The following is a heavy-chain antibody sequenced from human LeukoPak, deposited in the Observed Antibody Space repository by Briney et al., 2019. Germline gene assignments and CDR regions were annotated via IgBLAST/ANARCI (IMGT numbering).Heavy chain of an antibody. J-gene: IGHJ4*02. CDR1: GFTFSSYA. V-gene: IGHV3-23*01. CDR3: AKGGGITRPYFDY. Sequence: GGSLRLSCAASGFTFSSYAMSWVRQAPGKGLEWVSTIRMTGGSTYYADSVKGRFTISRDNSKNTLHLQMNSLRAEDTAVYYCAKGGGITRPYFDYWGQRTLVTVSS. CDR2: IRMTGGST. D-gene: IGHD3-16*01.